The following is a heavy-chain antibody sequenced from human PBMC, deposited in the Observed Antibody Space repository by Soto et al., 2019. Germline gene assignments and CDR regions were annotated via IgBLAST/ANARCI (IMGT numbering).Heavy chain of an antibody. V-gene: IGHV3-15*01. Sequence: GGSLRLSCAASGFTFSNAWMSWVRQAPGKGLEWVGRIKSKTDGGTTDYAAPVKGRFTISRDNSKNTLYLQMNSLKTEDTAVYYCTTDLGIPWYFDLWGRGTLVTVSS. D-gene: IGHD7-27*01. CDR3: TTDLGIPWYFDL. CDR1: GFTFSNAW. J-gene: IGHJ2*01. CDR2: IKSKTDGGTT.